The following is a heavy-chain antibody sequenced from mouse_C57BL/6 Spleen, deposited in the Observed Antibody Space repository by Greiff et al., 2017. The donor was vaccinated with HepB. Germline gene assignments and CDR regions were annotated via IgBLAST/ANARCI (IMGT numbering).Heavy chain of an antibody. CDR3: ARDSSGYLDY. V-gene: IGHV1-61*01. CDR1: GYTFTSYW. J-gene: IGHJ2*01. D-gene: IGHD3-2*02. CDR2: IYPSDSET. Sequence: VQLQQPGAELVRPGSSVKLSCKASGYTFTSYWMDWVKQRPGQGLEWIGNIYPSDSETHYTQKFKDKATLIVDKSSSTAYMQLSCLTSEDSAVYYCARDSSGYLDYWGQGTTLTVSS.